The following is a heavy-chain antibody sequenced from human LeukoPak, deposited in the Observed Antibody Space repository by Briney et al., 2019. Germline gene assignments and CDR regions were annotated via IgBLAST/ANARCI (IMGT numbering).Heavy chain of an antibody. CDR1: GYIFTSYW. CDR3: ARTRGTGTTDF. J-gene: IGHJ4*02. CDR2: IYAADSDT. V-gene: IGHV5-51*01. D-gene: IGHD1-1*01. Sequence: GESLKISCKGSGYIFTSYWIGWVRQTPGKGLEWMGIIYAADSDTRYSPSFQGQVTISADKSISTAYLQWSSLKATDAAMYYCARTRGTGTTDFWGQGTLVTVSS.